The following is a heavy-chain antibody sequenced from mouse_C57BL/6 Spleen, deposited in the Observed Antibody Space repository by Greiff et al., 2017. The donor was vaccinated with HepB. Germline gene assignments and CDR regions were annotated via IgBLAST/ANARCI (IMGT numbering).Heavy chain of an antibody. Sequence: VHVKQSGAELVRPEASVKLSCTASGFNIKDDYMHWVKQRPEQGLEWIGWIDPENGDTEYASKFQGKATITADTSSNTAYLQLSSLTSEDTAVYYCTRGDVYYYAMDYWGQGTSVTVSS. D-gene: IGHD3-3*01. CDR3: TRGDVYYYAMDY. V-gene: IGHV14-4*01. J-gene: IGHJ4*01. CDR2: IDPENGDT. CDR1: GFNIKDDY.